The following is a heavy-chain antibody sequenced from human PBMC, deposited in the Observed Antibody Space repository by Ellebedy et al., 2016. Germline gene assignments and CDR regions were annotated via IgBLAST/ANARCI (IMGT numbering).Heavy chain of an antibody. Sequence: SETLSLXXAVYGGSFSGYYWSWIRQPPGKGLEWIGEINHSGSTNYNPSLKSRVTISVDTSKNQFSLKLSSVTAADTAVYYCARDQGYCSGGSCLTFDYWGQGTLVTVSS. J-gene: IGHJ4*02. V-gene: IGHV4-34*01. D-gene: IGHD2-15*01. CDR2: INHSGST. CDR1: GGSFSGYY. CDR3: ARDQGYCSGGSCLTFDY.